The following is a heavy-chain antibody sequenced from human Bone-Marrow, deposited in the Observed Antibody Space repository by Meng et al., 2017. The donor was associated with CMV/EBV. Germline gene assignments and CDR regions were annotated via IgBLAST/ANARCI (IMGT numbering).Heavy chain of an antibody. CDR1: GFTFSSYG. Sequence: GESLKISCAASGFTFSSYGMHWVRQAPGKGLEWVAVIWYDGSNKYYADSVKGRFTISRDNSKNTVYLQVSSLRADDTAVYYCARGGMTNFYDSGGQKMDYWGQGTLVTVSS. D-gene: IGHD3-22*01. CDR3: ARGGMTNFYDSGGQKMDY. CDR2: IWYDGSNK. J-gene: IGHJ4*02. V-gene: IGHV3-33*01.